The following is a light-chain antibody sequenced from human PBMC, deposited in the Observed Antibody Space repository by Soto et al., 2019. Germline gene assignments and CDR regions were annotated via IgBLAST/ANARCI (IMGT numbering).Light chain of an antibody. CDR2: SVS. CDR1: HSVSSS. J-gene: IGKJ2*01. V-gene: IGKV3-20*01. Sequence: EIVLTQSPGTLSLSPGERATLSCRASHSVSSSLAWYQQKPGQTPRLLVHSVSTRATGIPDRFSGSGSGTDFTLSISRLEPEDFAVYYCQQYSSSPYTFGQGTQLEIK. CDR3: QQYSSSPYT.